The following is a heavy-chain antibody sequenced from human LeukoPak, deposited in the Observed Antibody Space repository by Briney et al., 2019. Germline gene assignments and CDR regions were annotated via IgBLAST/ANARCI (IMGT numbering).Heavy chain of an antibody. Sequence: SETLSLTCTVFGGSISNYYWTWIRQPPGRGLEWIGYIYYSGSTNYNPSLKSRVTMSVDKSKNQFSLKLSSVTAADTAVYYCARDDFWSGFNWFDPWGQGTLVTVSS. D-gene: IGHD3-3*01. CDR2: IYYSGST. J-gene: IGHJ5*02. CDR3: ARDDFWSGFNWFDP. V-gene: IGHV4-59*12. CDR1: GGSISNYY.